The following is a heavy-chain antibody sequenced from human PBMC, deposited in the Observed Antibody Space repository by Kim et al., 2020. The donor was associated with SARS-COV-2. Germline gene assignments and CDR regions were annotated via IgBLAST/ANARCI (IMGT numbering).Heavy chain of an antibody. CDR2: IYYSGST. D-gene: IGHD2-2*01. J-gene: IGHJ4*02. CDR3: ASRNIVVVPAAGLTDY. V-gene: IGHV4-39*01. CDR1: GGSISSSSYY. Sequence: SETLSLTCTVSGGSISSSSYYWGWIRQPPGKGLEWIGSIYYSGSTYYNPTLKSRVTISVDTSKNQFSLKLSSVTAADTAVYYCASRNIVVVPAAGLTDYWGQGTLVTVSS.